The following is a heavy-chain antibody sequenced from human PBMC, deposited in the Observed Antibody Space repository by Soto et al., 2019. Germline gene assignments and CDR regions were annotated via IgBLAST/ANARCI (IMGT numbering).Heavy chain of an antibody. D-gene: IGHD6-13*01. Sequence: EVQLLESGGGLIQPGGSLRLSCAASGFTFSSYAMTWVRQAPGKGLEWVSVISGDGNTYYADSVKGRFTISRDNSKNMAYLQMDSLRADDTAVYYCARDWYEDYWGQGTLVTVSS. CDR3: ARDWYEDY. J-gene: IGHJ4*02. CDR1: GFTFSSYA. V-gene: IGHV3-23*01. CDR2: ISGDGNT.